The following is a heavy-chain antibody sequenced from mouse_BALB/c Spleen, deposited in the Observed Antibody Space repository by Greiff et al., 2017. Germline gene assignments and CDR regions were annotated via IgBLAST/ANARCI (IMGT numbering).Heavy chain of an antibody. V-gene: IGHV1-69*02. D-gene: IGHD2-3*01. Sequence: QVQLQQPGAELVKPGASVKLSCKASGYTFTSYWMHWVKQRPGQGLEWIGEIDPSDSYTNYNQKFKGKATLTVDKSSSTAYMQLSSLTSEDSAVIYCASLDGYAYWGQGTLVTVSA. CDR3: ASLDGYAY. J-gene: IGHJ3*01. CDR1: GYTFTSYW. CDR2: IDPSDSYT.